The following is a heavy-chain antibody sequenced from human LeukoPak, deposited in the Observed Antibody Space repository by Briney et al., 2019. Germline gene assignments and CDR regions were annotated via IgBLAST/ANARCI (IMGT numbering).Heavy chain of an antibody. Sequence: GGSLRLSCAASEFTFSSYAMSWVRQAPGKGLEWVSVISGSGGSTYYADSVKGRFTISRDNSKNTLYMQMNSLRAEDTAVYYCAKDFGYSYGYGFVDYWGQGTLVTVSS. CDR2: ISGSGGST. D-gene: IGHD5-18*01. CDR1: EFTFSSYA. CDR3: AKDFGYSYGYGFVDY. J-gene: IGHJ4*02. V-gene: IGHV3-23*01.